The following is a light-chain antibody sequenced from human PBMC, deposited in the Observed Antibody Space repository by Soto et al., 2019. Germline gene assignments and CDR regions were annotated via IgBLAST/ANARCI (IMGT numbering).Light chain of an antibody. CDR2: EVS. J-gene: IGLJ2*01. CDR3: SSFTIASTLI. CDR1: SRDIGAYNY. Sequence: QSVLTQPASVSGSPGQSITISCTGTSRDIGAYNYVSWYQHHPGKAPKLIIHEVSNRPSGVSDRFSGSKSGHTASLTISGLQPEDEADYYCSSFTIASTLIFGGGTKLTVL. V-gene: IGLV2-14*01.